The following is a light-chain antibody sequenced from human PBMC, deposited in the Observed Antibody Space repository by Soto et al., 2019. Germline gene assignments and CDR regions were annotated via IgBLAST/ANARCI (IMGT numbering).Light chain of an antibody. CDR3: QSYDSGLSGVV. CDR1: SSNIGSHYD. Sequence: QSVLTQPPAVSGAPGQRVTISCSGSSSNIGSHYDVHWYQQFPGKAPKLIIYGNINRPSGVPDQFSGSRSDTSASLAITGLHAEDEADYYCQSYDSGLSGVVFGGGTKVTVL. J-gene: IGLJ3*02. CDR2: GNI. V-gene: IGLV1-40*01.